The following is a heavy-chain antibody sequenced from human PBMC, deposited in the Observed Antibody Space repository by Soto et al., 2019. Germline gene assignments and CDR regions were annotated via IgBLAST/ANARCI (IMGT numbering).Heavy chain of an antibody. CDR1: GFTFSDYY. CDR3: ARQMGSSWYRWFDP. CDR2: ISSSGSTI. D-gene: IGHD6-13*01. Sequence: PGGSLRLSCAASGFTFSDYYMSWIRQAPGKGLEWVSYISSSGSTIYYADSVKGRFTISRDNAKNSLYLQMNSLRAEDTAVYYCARQMGSSWYRWFDPWGQGTLVTVSS. J-gene: IGHJ5*02. V-gene: IGHV3-11*01.